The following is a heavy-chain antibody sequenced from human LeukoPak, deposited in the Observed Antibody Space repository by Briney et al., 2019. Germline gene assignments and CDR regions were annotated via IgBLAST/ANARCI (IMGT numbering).Heavy chain of an antibody. Sequence: PSETLSLTCTVSGGSISSGGYYWSWIRQHPGKGLEWIGYIYYSGSTYYNPSLKSRVTISVDTSKNQFSLKLSSVTAADTAVYYCAREGIYGSSSPKSLTPLGWGQGTLVTVSS. CDR1: GGSISSGGYY. CDR2: IYYSGST. CDR3: AREGIYGSSSPKSLTPLG. D-gene: IGHD6-6*01. V-gene: IGHV4-31*03. J-gene: IGHJ4*02.